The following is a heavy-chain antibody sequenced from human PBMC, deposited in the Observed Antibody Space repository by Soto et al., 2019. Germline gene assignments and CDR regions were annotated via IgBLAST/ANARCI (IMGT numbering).Heavy chain of an antibody. J-gene: IGHJ4*02. V-gene: IGHV3-9*01. CDR2: ISWNSGSI. Sequence: EVQLVESGGGLVQPGRSLRLSCAASGFTFDDYAMHWVRQAPGKGLEWVSGISWNSGSIGYADSVKGRFTISRDNAKNSPYLQMNSLRAEDTALYYCAKGENWNYEPYYFDYWGQGTLVTVSS. D-gene: IGHD1-7*01. CDR3: AKGENWNYEPYYFDY. CDR1: GFTFDDYA.